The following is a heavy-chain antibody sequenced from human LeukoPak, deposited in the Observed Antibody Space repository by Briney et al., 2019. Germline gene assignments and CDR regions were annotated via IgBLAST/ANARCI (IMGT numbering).Heavy chain of an antibody. V-gene: IGHV4-59*11. D-gene: IGHD2-15*01. CDR2: IFSTWAT. CDR3: ARFSTRFGSGCSDASCCIHY. J-gene: IGHJ4*02. Sequence: KTSETLSLTCTVSGGSISGHYWTWIRLPPGKGLELIGHIFSTWATHYNPSLRSRVTMSIDTSKNQFSLKLISVNVADTAVYYCARFSTRFGSGCSDASCCIHYWGQGTQVTVSS. CDR1: GGSISGHY.